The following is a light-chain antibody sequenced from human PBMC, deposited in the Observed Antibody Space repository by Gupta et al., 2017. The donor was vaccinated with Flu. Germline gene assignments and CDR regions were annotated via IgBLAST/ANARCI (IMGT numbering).Light chain of an antibody. CDR3: RQHKSYTWT. CDR2: AAS. V-gene: IGKV1-17*01. Sequence: DIQMTHSPSSLSASVGDRVTITCRASQGIRNDLGWYQQKPGKAPKRLIYAASSLQSVVPSRFRGSGSGTEFTRTSSSLQPEDFATYYCRQHKSYTWTFGQETKVEIK. CDR1: QGIRND. J-gene: IGKJ1*01.